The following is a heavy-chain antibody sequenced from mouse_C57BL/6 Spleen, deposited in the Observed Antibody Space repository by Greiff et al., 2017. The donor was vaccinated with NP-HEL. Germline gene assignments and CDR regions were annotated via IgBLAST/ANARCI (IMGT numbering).Heavy chain of an antibody. CDR2: ISSGGSYT. CDR3: ARLDFDV. V-gene: IGHV5-6*02. CDR1: GFTFSSYG. Sequence: DVKLVESGGDLVKPGGSLKLSCAASGFTFSSYGMSWVRQTPDKRLEWVATISSGGSYTYYPDSVKGRFTISRDNAKNTLYLQMSSLKSEDTAMYYCARLDFDVWGTGTTVTVSS. J-gene: IGHJ1*03.